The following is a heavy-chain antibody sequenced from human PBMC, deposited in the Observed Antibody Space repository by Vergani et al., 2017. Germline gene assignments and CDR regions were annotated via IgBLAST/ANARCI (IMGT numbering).Heavy chain of an antibody. J-gene: IGHJ5*02. CDR1: GGSTRGYY. CDR3: GRVADFYGLGSRLLDL. V-gene: IGHV4-59*01. D-gene: IGHD3-10*01. Sequence: QVRLQESGPGLVKPSETLSLTCSVSGGSTRGYYWSWIRQPPGKELEWIGYMYHSGSTNYNPSLEARVTISGDTSKNQFSLKLNSVTAADTAVYYCGRVADFYGLGSRLLDLWGQGILVTVSS. CDR2: MYHSGST.